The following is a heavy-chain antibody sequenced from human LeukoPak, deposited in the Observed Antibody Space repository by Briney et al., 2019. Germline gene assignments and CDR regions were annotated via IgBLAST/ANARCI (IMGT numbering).Heavy chain of an antibody. J-gene: IGHJ4*02. V-gene: IGHV4-61*02. CDR1: GGSISSGSYY. CDR3: ARAASTTEGRYFDY. D-gene: IGHD4-11*01. Sequence: SETLSLTCTVSGGSISSGSYYWSWIRQPAGKGLEWIGRIYTSGSTNYNPSLKSRVTISVDTSKNQFSLKLSSVTAADTAVYYCARAASTTEGRYFDYWGQGTLVTVSS. CDR2: IYTSGST.